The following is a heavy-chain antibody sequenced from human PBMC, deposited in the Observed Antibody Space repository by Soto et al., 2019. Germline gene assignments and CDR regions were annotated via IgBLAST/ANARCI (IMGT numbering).Heavy chain of an antibody. V-gene: IGHV3-9*01. D-gene: IGHD3-10*01. Sequence: SLSLSSAASGFTFDDYAMHWVLQAPGKGLEWVSGISWNSGSIGYADSVKGRFTISRDNAKNSLYLQMNSLRAEDTALYYCAKDNLVRGVIYYGMDVWGQGTTVTVSS. CDR3: AKDNLVRGVIYYGMDV. J-gene: IGHJ6*02. CDR2: ISWNSGSI. CDR1: GFTFDDYA.